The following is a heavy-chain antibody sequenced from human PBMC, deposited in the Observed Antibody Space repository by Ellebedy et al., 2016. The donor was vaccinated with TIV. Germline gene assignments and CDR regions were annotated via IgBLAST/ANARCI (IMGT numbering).Heavy chain of an antibody. V-gene: IGHV3-21*01. CDR3: ARSREDVLAGYYSLSWLDP. CDR2: ISSDITYI. D-gene: IGHD3-9*01. Sequence: LSLTCAGSEFSFSTYSMNWVRQSPGTGLEWVASISSDITYIYYADSVKGRFTISRDNARNSLFLQMDSLRSEDTAVYYCARSREDVLAGYYSLSWLDPWGQGTLVTVSS. J-gene: IGHJ5*02. CDR1: EFSFSTYS.